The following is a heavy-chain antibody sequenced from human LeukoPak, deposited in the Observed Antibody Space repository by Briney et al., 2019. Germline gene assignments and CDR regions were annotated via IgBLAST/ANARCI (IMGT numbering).Heavy chain of an antibody. CDR3: ARLTYYYDRSGYYYY. V-gene: IGHV4-39*01. Sequence: SETLSLTCTVSRGSISSSSYYWGWIRQPPGKGLEWIGSIYYSGSTYYNPSLKSRVTISVDTSKNQFSLKLSSVTAADTAVYYCARLTYYYDRSGYYYYWGQGTLVTVSS. CDR1: RGSISSSSYY. J-gene: IGHJ4*02. CDR2: IYYSGST. D-gene: IGHD3-22*01.